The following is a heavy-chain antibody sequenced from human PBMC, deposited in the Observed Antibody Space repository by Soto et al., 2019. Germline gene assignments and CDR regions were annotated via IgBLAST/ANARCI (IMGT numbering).Heavy chain of an antibody. V-gene: IGHV1-69*04. CDR2: IIPFLGMA. J-gene: IGHJ6*02. D-gene: IGHD2-15*01. CDR1: GGTFSSYA. CDR3: ARAVVVTPTMLQGTYYYYYGMDV. Sequence: QAQLVQSGAEVKKPGSSVKVSCKASGGTFSSYAISWVRQAPGQGLEWMGRIIPFLGMATYAQKFQGRVTVIADKSTSTAYMELSSLRSEDTAVYFCARAVVVTPTMLQGTYYYYYGMDVWGQGTTVTVSS.